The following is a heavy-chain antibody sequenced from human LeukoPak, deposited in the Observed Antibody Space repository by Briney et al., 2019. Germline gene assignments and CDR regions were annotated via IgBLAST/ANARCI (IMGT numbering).Heavy chain of an antibody. V-gene: IGHV4-34*01. Sequence: ASETLSLTCAVYGGSFSGYHWSWIRQPPGKGLEWIGEINHSGSTNYNPSLKSRVTISVDTSKNQFSLKLSSVTAADTAVYYCARGVRYSYGPFDYWGQGTLVTVSS. CDR3: ARGVRYSYGPFDY. D-gene: IGHD5-18*01. J-gene: IGHJ4*02. CDR2: INHSGST. CDR1: GGSFSGYH.